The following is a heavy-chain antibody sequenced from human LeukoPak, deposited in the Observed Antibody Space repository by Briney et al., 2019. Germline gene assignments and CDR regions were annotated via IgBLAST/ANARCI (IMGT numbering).Heavy chain of an antibody. V-gene: IGHV4-59*09. CDR2: IYYSGST. D-gene: IGHD3-16*01. Sequence: IGYIYYSGSTNYNPSLKSRVTISVDTSKNQFSLKLSSVTAADTAVYYCARGEVLSDWYFDLWGRGTLVTVSS. CDR3: ARGEVLSDWYFDL. J-gene: IGHJ2*01.